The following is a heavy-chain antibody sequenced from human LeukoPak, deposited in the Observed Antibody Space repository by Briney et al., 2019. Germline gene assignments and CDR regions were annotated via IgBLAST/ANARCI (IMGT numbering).Heavy chain of an antibody. Sequence: GGSLRLSCAASGFTFSSYWMSWVRQAPGKGLEWVANIKQDGSEKYYVDSVKGRFTISRDNAKNSLYLQMNSLRAEDTAVYYCARDVVVVPAAMSAFDIWGQGTMVTVSS. CDR1: GFTFSSYW. CDR3: ARDVVVVPAAMSAFDI. CDR2: IKQDGSEK. D-gene: IGHD2-2*01. J-gene: IGHJ3*02. V-gene: IGHV3-7*01.